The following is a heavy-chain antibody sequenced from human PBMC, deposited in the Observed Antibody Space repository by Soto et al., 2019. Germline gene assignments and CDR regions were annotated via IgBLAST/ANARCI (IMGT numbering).Heavy chain of an antibody. Sequence: QVQLVESGGGVVQPGKSLRLSCVASGFSFSNYGMQWVRQAPDKGLEWVAVISYDESYQYYEDSVKGRLTISRDNSKNTLYLEVDSLRPEDTAVYYCARSLGGSSYYVADYWGQGSLVTVSS. J-gene: IGHJ4*02. CDR1: GFSFSNYG. CDR3: ARSLGGSSYYVADY. CDR2: ISYDESYQ. V-gene: IGHV3-30*03. D-gene: IGHD1-26*01.